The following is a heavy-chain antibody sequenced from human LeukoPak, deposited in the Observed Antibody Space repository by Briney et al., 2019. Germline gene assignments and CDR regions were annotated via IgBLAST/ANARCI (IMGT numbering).Heavy chain of an antibody. CDR3: ARGGVTGTFDY. J-gene: IGHJ4*02. CDR1: GGTFSSYA. Sequence: ASVKVSCKASGGTFSSYAISWVRQAPGQGLEWMGGIIPIFGTANYAQKSQGRVTITADEFTSTAYMELSSLRSEDTAVYYCARGGVTGTFDYWGQGTLVTVSS. CDR2: IIPIFGTA. D-gene: IGHD1-20*01. V-gene: IGHV1-69*13.